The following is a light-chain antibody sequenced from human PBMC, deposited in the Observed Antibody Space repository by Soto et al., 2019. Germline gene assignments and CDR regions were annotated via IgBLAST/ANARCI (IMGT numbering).Light chain of an antibody. CDR2: GAS. J-gene: IGKJ1*01. CDR1: QSVSSN. Sequence: EILMTQSPATLSVSPGERATLSCRASQSVSSNLAWYQQKRGQAPRLVIYGASTRATGIPARFSGSGSGTEFTLTISSLQSEDFAVYYCQQYNNWPRVPWTFGQGTKVEIK. CDR3: QQYNNWPRVPWT. V-gene: IGKV3-15*01.